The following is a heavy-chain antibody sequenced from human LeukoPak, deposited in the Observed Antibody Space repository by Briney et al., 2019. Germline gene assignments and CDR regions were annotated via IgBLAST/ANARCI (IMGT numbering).Heavy chain of an antibody. V-gene: IGHV4-4*07. CDR2: ISTTGST. J-gene: IGHJ4*02. D-gene: IGHD5-24*01. CDR1: SGSITSHY. CDR3: AREIEMATQFDY. Sequence: SETLSLTCSVSSGSITSHYWSWVRQPAGKGLEWVGRISTTGSTNSNPSLKNRVTVSLDTSKNQVSLKLVSVTAADTAVYYCAREIEMATQFDYWGQGTLVTVSS.